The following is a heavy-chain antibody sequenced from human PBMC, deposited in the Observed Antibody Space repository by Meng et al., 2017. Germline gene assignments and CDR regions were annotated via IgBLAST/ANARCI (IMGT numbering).Heavy chain of an antibody. CDR3: ARAAPILLRGVYSNWFDP. CDR2: ISSSGSTI. CDR1: GFTFSSYE. Sequence: GESLKISCAASGFTFSSYEMNWVRQAPGKGLEWVSYISSSGSTIYYADSVKGRFTISRDNAKNSLYLQMNSLRAEDTAVYYCARAAPILLRGVYSNWFDPWGRGTLVTVSS. D-gene: IGHD3-10*01. V-gene: IGHV3-48*03. J-gene: IGHJ5*02.